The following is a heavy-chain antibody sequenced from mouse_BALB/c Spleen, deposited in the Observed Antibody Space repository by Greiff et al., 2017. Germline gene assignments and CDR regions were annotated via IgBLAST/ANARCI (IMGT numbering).Heavy chain of an antibody. Sequence: EVMLVESGGGLVQPGGSLKLSCAASGFTFSSYGMSWVRQTPDKRLELVATINSNGGSTYYPDSVKGRFTISRDNAKNTLYLQMSSLKSEDTAMYYCASAYYGNYHAMDYWGQGTSVTVSS. CDR2: INSNGGST. J-gene: IGHJ4*01. D-gene: IGHD2-10*01. CDR3: ASAYYGNYHAMDY. CDR1: GFTFSSYG. V-gene: IGHV5-6-3*01.